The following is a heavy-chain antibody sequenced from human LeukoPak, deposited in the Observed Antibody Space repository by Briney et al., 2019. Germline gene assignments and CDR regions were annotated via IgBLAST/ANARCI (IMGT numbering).Heavy chain of an antibody. CDR1: GFTFSSYS. CDR3: ARDQDAYSSGWYGVFDF. J-gene: IGHJ4*02. D-gene: IGHD6-19*01. V-gene: IGHV3-7*05. Sequence: GGSLRLSCAVSGFTFSSYSMSWVRQAPGKGLEWVANIKQDGSESKYVDSVKGRLTISRDNAKNTLYLQMNSLRAEDTALYYCARDQDAYSSGWYGVFDFWGQGSLVTVSS. CDR2: IKQDGSES.